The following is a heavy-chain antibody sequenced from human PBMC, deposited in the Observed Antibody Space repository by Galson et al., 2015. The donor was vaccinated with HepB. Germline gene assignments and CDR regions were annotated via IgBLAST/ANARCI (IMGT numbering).Heavy chain of an antibody. CDR2: IIPIFGTA. V-gene: IGHV1-69*06. J-gene: IGHJ4*02. CDR1: GGTFSSYA. CDR3: ARTIRLGELSLMGQHYFDY. D-gene: IGHD3-16*02. Sequence: SVKVSCKASGGTFSSYAISWVRQAPGQGLEWMGGIIPIFGTANYAQKFQGRVTITADKSTSTAYMELSSLRSEDTAVYYCARTIRLGELSLMGQHYFDYWGQGTLVTVSS.